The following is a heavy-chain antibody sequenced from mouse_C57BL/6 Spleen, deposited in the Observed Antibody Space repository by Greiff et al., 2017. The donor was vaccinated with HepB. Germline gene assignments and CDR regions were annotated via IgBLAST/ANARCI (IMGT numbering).Heavy chain of an antibody. Sequence: QVHVKQSGAELVKPGASVKLSCKASGYTFTSYWMQWVKQRPGQGLEWIGEIDPSDSYTNYNQKFKGKATLTVDTSSSTAYMQLSSLTSEDSAVYYCARVTTVVADYWGQGTTLTVSS. V-gene: IGHV1-50*01. CDR2: IDPSDSYT. CDR3: ARVTTVVADY. CDR1: GYTFTSYW. J-gene: IGHJ2*01. D-gene: IGHD1-1*01.